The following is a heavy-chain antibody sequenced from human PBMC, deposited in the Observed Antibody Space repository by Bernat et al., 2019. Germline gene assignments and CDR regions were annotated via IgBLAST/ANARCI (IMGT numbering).Heavy chain of an antibody. CDR2: ISTSSTYI. CDR1: GFTFSSYT. D-gene: IGHD6-13*01. J-gene: IGHJ4*02. CDR3: ARAMAGGYSSTKRPTYFYFDY. V-gene: IGHV3-21*01. Sequence: EVQLVASGGGLVKPGGSLRLSCAASGFTFSSYTMNWVRQAPGKGLDWVSSISTSSTYIYYADSMKGRFTIPRDNAKNSLYLQMNSLRAEDTAVYYCARAMAGGYSSTKRPTYFYFDYWGQGTLVTVPS.